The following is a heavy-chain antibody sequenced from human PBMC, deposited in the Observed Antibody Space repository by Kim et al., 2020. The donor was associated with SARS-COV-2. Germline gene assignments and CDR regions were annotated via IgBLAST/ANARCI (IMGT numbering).Heavy chain of an antibody. Sequence: SETLSLTCAVYGGSFSGYYWSWIRQPPGKGLEWIGEINHSGGTNYNPSLKSRVTISVDTSKNQISLKLSSVTAADTAVYYCARVLLWFGGPHYFDYWGQGTLVTVSS. CDR3: ARVLLWFGGPHYFDY. CDR1: GGSFSGYY. V-gene: IGHV4-34*01. D-gene: IGHD3-10*01. J-gene: IGHJ4*02. CDR2: INHSGGT.